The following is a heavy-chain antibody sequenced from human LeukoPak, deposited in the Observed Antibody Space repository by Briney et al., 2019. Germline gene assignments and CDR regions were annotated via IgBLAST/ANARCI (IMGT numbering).Heavy chain of an antibody. Sequence: GGSLRLSCAASGFTFSSYWMHWVRQAPGKGLVWVSRINGDGSSTSYADSVKGRFTISRDNATNTLYLQMNSLRAEDTAVYYCARDRGYVMDVWGQGTTVTVS. J-gene: IGHJ6*02. V-gene: IGHV3-74*01. CDR1: GFTFSSYW. CDR2: INGDGSST. CDR3: ARDRGYVMDV. D-gene: IGHD5-24*01.